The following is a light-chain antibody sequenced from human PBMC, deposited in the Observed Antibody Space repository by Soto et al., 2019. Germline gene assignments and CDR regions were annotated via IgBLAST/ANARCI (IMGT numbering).Light chain of an antibody. V-gene: IGKV3-20*01. Sequence: EIVLTQSPGTLSLSPGERATLSRRASQSVSSSYLAWYQQKPGQAPRLLIYGASSRATGIPDRFSGSGSGTDFTLTISRLEPEDFAVYYCQQYGSSHSTFGQGTRLEIK. CDR1: QSVSSSY. CDR2: GAS. J-gene: IGKJ5*01. CDR3: QQYGSSHST.